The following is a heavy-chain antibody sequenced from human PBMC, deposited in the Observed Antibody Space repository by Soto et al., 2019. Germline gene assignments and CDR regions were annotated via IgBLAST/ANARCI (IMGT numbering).Heavy chain of an antibody. CDR3: AKAMEGIVVVPAAIDY. V-gene: IGHV3-23*01. CDR2: ISGSGTST. Sequence: GGSLRLSCAASGFTFSSYAMSWVRQAPGQGLEWVSAISGSGTSTYYADSVKGRFTISRDNSKNTLYLQMNSLRAEDTAVYYCAKAMEGIVVVPAAIDYWGPGTLVTVSS. J-gene: IGHJ4*02. CDR1: GFTFSSYA. D-gene: IGHD2-2*02.